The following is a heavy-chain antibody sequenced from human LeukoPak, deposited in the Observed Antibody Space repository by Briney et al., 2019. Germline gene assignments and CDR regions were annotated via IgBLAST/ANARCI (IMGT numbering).Heavy chain of an antibody. Sequence: QTLSLTCVIPADSVSSNIATWNWIRQSPSRGLEWLGRTYYRSQWYYDYAVPVRSRITINPDTSKNQFSLQLSSVTPEDTAVYFSPTERSSCYYFDYCGQGMLLTASS. D-gene: IGHD2-2*01. CDR3: PTERSSCYYFDY. J-gene: IGHJ4*02. CDR2: TYYRSQWYY. CDR1: ADSVSSNIAT. V-gene: IGHV6-1*01.